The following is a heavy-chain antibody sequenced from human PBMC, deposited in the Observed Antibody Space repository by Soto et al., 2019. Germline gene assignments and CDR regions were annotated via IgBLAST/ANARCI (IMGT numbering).Heavy chain of an antibody. V-gene: IGHV4-59*01. CDR2: IYYSGST. J-gene: IGHJ4*02. D-gene: IGHD6-19*01. Sequence: SETLSLTCTVSGGSISSYYWSWIRQPPGKGLEWIGYIYYSGSTNYNPSLKSRVTISVDTSKNQFSLKLSSVTAADTAVYYCARAVAGNSHYFDYWGQGTLVTVSS. CDR3: ARAVAGNSHYFDY. CDR1: GGSISSYY.